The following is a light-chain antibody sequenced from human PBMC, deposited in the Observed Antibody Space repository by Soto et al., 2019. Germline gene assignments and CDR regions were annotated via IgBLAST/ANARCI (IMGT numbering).Light chain of an antibody. CDR3: QKRSNWPPST. CDR2: DAS. J-gene: IGKJ1*01. V-gene: IGKV3-11*01. Sequence: EIVLTQSPATLSLSPGERATLSCRASQSVSSYLALYQQKPGQAPRLLIYDASNRATGIPARFSGSGSGTDFTLTISSLEPEDFAVYYCQKRSNWPPSTFGHGTKVAIK. CDR1: QSVSSY.